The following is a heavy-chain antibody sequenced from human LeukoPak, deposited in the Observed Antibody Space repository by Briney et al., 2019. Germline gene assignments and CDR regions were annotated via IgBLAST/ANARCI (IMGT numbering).Heavy chain of an antibody. V-gene: IGHV1-24*01. CDR2: FDPEDGET. Sequence: ASVKVSCKVSGYTLTELSMHWVRQAPGKGLEWVGGFDPEDGETIYTQKFQGRVTMTEDTSTDTAYMELSSLSSEDTAVYYCATHSSDSSGYYYYWGQGTLVTVSS. CDR1: GYTLTELS. CDR3: ATHSSDSSGYYYY. D-gene: IGHD3-22*01. J-gene: IGHJ4*02.